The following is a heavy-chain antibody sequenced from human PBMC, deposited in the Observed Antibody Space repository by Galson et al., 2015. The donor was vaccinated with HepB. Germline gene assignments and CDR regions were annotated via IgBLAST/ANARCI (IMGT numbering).Heavy chain of an antibody. Sequence: SLRLSCAASGFTFGDYAMSWFRQAPGKGLEWVGFIRSKAYGGTTEYAASVKGRFTISRDDSKSIAYLQMNSLKTEDTAVYYCTSVVPAAIWDYWGQGTLVTVSS. CDR3: TSVVPAAIWDY. J-gene: IGHJ4*02. CDR1: GFTFGDYA. V-gene: IGHV3-49*03. CDR2: IRSKAYGGTT. D-gene: IGHD2-2*02.